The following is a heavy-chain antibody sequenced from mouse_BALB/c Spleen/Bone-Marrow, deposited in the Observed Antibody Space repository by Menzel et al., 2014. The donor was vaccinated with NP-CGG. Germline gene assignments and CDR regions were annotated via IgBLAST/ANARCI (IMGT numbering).Heavy chain of an antibody. CDR1: GFSLTNYG. CDR2: IWAGGST. Sequence: QVQLKESGPGLVAPSQSLSITCTVSGFSLTNYGVHWVRQPPGKGLEWLGVIWAGGSTNYNSAFMSRLSISKDNSKSQVFLKMISLQTDDTAMYYCARVTSSAVGAMDYWGQGTSVTVSS. CDR3: ARVTSSAVGAMDY. V-gene: IGHV2-9*02. D-gene: IGHD3-2*02. J-gene: IGHJ4*01.